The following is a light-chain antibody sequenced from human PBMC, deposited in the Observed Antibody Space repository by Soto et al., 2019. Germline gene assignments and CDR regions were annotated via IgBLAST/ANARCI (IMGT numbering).Light chain of an antibody. CDR2: DAS. CDR3: QQRSNWPLYT. CDR1: QSVSSY. V-gene: IGKV3-11*01. Sequence: EIVLTQSPATLSLSPGERATHSCRASQSVSSYLAWYQQKPGQAPRLLIYDASNRATGIPARFSGSGSGTDFTLTISSLEPEDFAVYYCQQRSNWPLYTLGQGTQLEIK. J-gene: IGKJ2*01.